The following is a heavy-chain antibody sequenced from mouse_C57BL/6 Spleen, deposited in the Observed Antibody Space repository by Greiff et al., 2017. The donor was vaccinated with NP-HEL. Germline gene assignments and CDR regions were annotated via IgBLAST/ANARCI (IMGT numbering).Heavy chain of an antibody. CDR1: GFTFSSYA. CDR3: AREVYNSSSYWYFDV. D-gene: IGHD1-1*01. J-gene: IGHJ1*03. V-gene: IGHV5-4*01. CDR2: ISDGGSYT. Sequence: EVQLVESGGGLVKPGGSLTLSCAASGFTFSSYAMSWVRQTPEKRLEWVATISDGGSYTYYPDNVKGRFTISRDNAKNNLYLQLSHLKSEDTAMYYCAREVYNSSSYWYFDVWGTGTTVTVSS.